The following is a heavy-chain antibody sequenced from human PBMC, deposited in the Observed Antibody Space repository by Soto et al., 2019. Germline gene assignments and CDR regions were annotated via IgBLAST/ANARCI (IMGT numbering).Heavy chain of an antibody. Sequence: PSQTLSLTCAISGDSVSSNSAAWNWIRQSPSRGLEWLGRTYYRSKWYNDYAVSVKSRITINPDTSKNQFSLQLNSVTPEDTAVYYCARDYGYYYDSSGYYTGYYFDYWGQGTLVTVSS. J-gene: IGHJ4*02. CDR3: ARDYGYYYDSSGYYTGYYFDY. D-gene: IGHD3-22*01. CDR2: TYYRSKWYN. V-gene: IGHV6-1*01. CDR1: GDSVSSNSAA.